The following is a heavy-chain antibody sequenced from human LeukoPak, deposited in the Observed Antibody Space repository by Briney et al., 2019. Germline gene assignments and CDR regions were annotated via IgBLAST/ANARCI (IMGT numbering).Heavy chain of an antibody. V-gene: IGHV1-69*05. CDR1: GGTFSSYA. CDR3: ASTIFDYYMAV. CDR2: IIPIFGTA. D-gene: IGHD3-3*01. J-gene: IGHJ6*03. Sequence: ASVKVSCKASGGTFSSYAISWVRQAPGQGLEWMGRIIPIFGTANYAQKFQGRVTITTDESKSTAYMELSSLRSEDTAVYYCASTIFDYYMAVWGKGPTVTVSS.